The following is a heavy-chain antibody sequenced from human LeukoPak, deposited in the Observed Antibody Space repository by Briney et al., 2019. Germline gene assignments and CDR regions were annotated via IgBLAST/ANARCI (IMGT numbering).Heavy chain of an antibody. D-gene: IGHD3-22*01. CDR1: GFTFEDYG. CDR2: ISCDGGRT. Sequence: PGGSLRLSCAASGFTFEDYGMHWVRQTPEKGLEWVSLISCDGGRTNYADSVKGRFTISRDNSKNSLYLQMNSLRAEDTALYYCAKDATDCDSSDSLLEFWGQGALVTVSS. J-gene: IGHJ4*02. V-gene: IGHV3-43D*03. CDR3: AKDATDCDSSDSLLEF.